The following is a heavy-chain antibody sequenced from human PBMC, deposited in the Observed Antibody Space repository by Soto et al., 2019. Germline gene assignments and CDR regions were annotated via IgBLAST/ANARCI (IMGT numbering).Heavy chain of an antibody. CDR3: ARGENYSSGGAFDI. Sequence: GASVTVSCQASGSTFTSYGISWVRQANGQGLEWMGWISAYNGNTNYAQKLQGRVTMTTDTSTSTAYMELRSLRSDDTAVYYCARGENYSSGGAFDIWGQGTMVTVSS. CDR2: ISAYNGNT. CDR1: GSTFTSYG. V-gene: IGHV1-18*01. J-gene: IGHJ3*02. D-gene: IGHD6-19*01.